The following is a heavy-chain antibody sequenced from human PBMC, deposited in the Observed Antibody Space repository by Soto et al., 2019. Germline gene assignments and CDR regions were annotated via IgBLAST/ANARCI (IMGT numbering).Heavy chain of an antibody. CDR1: GYTFTSYD. CDR2: MNPNSGNT. Sequence: QVQLVQSGAEVKKPGASVKVSCKASGYTFTSYDINWVRQATGQGLEWMGWMNPNSGNTGYAQQFRGRVTMTRNTSISTAYMELSSLRSEDTGVYYCARRGYSSSWSYYYYYGMDVCGQGTTVTVSS. D-gene: IGHD6-13*01. V-gene: IGHV1-8*01. J-gene: IGHJ6*02. CDR3: ARRGYSSSWSYYYYYGMDV.